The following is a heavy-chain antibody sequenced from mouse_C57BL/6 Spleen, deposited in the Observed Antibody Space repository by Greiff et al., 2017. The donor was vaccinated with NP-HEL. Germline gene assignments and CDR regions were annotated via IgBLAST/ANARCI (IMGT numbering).Heavy chain of an antibody. J-gene: IGHJ2*01. Sequence: VQLVESGAELARPGASVKLSCKASGYTFTSYGISWVKQRTGQGLEWIGEIYPRSGNTYYNEKFKGKATLTADKSSSTAYMELRSLTSEDSAVYFCARGEDGYYVRGYFDYWGQGTTLTVSS. V-gene: IGHV1-81*01. D-gene: IGHD2-3*01. CDR1: GYTFTSYG. CDR2: IYPRSGNT. CDR3: ARGEDGYYVRGYFDY.